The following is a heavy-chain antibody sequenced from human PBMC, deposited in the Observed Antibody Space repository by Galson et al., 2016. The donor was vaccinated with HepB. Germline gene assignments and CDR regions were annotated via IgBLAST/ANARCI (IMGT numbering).Heavy chain of an antibody. D-gene: IGHD2-15*01. Sequence: ETLSLTCTVSGGSINSYYWSWVRQPPGKGLEWIGCIYYSGTTNYNPSLKSRVTISVDTSKTHFSLKLSSVTAADTAVYYCASVGGRHTLDIWGQGTMVTVSS. V-gene: IGHV4-59*01. CDR3: ASVGGRHTLDI. J-gene: IGHJ3*02. CDR2: IYYSGTT. CDR1: GGSINSYY.